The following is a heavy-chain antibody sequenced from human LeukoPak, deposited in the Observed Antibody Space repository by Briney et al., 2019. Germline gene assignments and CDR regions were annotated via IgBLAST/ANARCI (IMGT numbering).Heavy chain of an antibody. J-gene: IGHJ4*02. D-gene: IGHD3-22*01. CDR2: IYYSGST. V-gene: IGHV4-39*07. CDR1: GGSISSSSYY. Sequence: SSETLSLTCTVSGGSISSSSYYRGWIRQPPGKGLEWIGSIYYSGSTYYNPSLKSRVTISVDTSKNQFSLKLSSVTAADTAVYYCARAFSKVDSSGPYYFDYWGQGTLVTVSS. CDR3: ARAFSKVDSSGPYYFDY.